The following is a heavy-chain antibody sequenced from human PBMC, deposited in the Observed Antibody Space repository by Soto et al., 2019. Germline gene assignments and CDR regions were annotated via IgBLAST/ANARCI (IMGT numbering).Heavy chain of an antibody. J-gene: IGHJ5*02. CDR2: ITPVFGTA. Sequence: QVQLVQSGAEVKKPGSSVKVSCKASADTFNSYSLSWLRQAPGQRLEWMGGITPVFGTADYAQSFEDRLTITADDSTSTVYKELSSLRSDDTAVYYWARSLEGTTVTNWFDPWGQGALVTVPS. CDR1: ADTFNSYS. V-gene: IGHV1-69*01. D-gene: IGHD4-17*01. CDR3: ARSLEGTTVTNWFDP.